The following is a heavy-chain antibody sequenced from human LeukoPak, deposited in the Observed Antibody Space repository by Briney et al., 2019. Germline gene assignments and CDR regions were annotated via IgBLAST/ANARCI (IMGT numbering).Heavy chain of an antibody. CDR1: GFTFSSYA. J-gene: IGHJ5*02. Sequence: GGSLRLSCAASGFTFSSYAMSWVRQAPGKGLEWVSAISGSGGSTYYADSVKGRFTISRDNSKNTLYLQMNSLRAEDTAVYYCAKDIRQLIFGVVANWFDPWGWGTLVTVSS. V-gene: IGHV3-23*01. CDR2: ISGSGGST. CDR3: AKDIRQLIFGVVANWFDP. D-gene: IGHD3-3*01.